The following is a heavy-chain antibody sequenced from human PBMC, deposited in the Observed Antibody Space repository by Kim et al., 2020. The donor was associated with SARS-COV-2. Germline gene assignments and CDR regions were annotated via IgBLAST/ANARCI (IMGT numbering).Heavy chain of an antibody. CDR1: GFTFSSNG. CDR3: ATGFAVRGGSA. V-gene: IGHV3-74*01. Sequence: GGSLRLSCAASGFTFSSNGMHWVRQAPGQGLVWVSRINSDGSSTSYADLVKGRFTISRDNAKNTLYLQMNSLSTEDTAVYYCATGFAVRGGSAWGQGTLVTVSS. J-gene: IGHJ4*02. D-gene: IGHD3-10*01. CDR2: INSDGSST.